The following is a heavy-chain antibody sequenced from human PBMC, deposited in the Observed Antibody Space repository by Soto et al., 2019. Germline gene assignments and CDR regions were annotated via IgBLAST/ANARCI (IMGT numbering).Heavy chain of an antibody. Sequence: VASVKVSCKASGYTFTSYDINWVRQATGQGLEWMGWMNPNSGNTGYAQKFQGRVTMTRNTSISTAYMELSSLRSEDTAVYYCARGRFVVVPAASYYMDGWGKGTTVTVSS. D-gene: IGHD2-2*01. CDR1: GYTFTSYD. CDR2: MNPNSGNT. V-gene: IGHV1-8*01. J-gene: IGHJ6*03. CDR3: ARGRFVVVPAASYYMDG.